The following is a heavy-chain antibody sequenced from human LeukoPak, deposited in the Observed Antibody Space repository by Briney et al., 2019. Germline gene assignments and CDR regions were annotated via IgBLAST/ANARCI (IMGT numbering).Heavy chain of an antibody. J-gene: IGHJ4*02. CDR3: ARHKDDYDDYVWNY. Sequence: SETLSLTCTVSGGSISSSNYYWGWIRQPPGKGLEWIGSGYYTGSAYYNPSLKSRVTISVDTSNNQFSLKLSSVTAADTAMYYCARHKDDYDDYVWNYWGQGTLVTVSS. V-gene: IGHV4-39*01. CDR2: GYYTGSA. D-gene: IGHD4-17*01. CDR1: GGSISSSNYY.